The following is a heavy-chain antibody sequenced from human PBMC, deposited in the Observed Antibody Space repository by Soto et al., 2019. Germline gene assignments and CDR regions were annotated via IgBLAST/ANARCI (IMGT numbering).Heavy chain of an antibody. CDR2: INQDATRQ. D-gene: IGHD3-10*01. J-gene: IGHJ4*02. V-gene: IGHV3-7*03. Sequence: GGSLRLSCAASGFTFSSYAMHWVRQAPGRGLEWVANINQDATRQSYVDSVEGQFSISRDNAKNSLYLQMNSLRVEDTAVYYCAKVGLFDGNKPITFEFWGQGTLVTVLL. CDR1: GFTFSSYA. CDR3: AKVGLFDGNKPITFEF.